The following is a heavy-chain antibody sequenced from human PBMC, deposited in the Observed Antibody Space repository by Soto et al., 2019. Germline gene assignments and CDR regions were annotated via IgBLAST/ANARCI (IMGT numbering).Heavy chain of an antibody. J-gene: IGHJ4*02. CDR1: GFTFDNFG. CDR2: IYYDGSKE. V-gene: IGHV3-33*01. D-gene: IGHD3-10*01. Sequence: QVQLVESGGGVVQPGRSLRLSCSAAGFTFDNFGMHLVRQAPGKGLEGVAVIYYDGSKEYYADSVRGRFTISRDNSKNMLYLQMDSLRAEDTATYYCARSPRVRGGTASRGCWGQGTLVTVSS. CDR3: ARSPRVRGGTASRGC.